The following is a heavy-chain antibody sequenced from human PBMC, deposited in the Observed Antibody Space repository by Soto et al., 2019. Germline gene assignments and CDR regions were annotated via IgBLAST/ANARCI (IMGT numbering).Heavy chain of an antibody. D-gene: IGHD1-1*01. CDR3: ARGRYGDY. CDR2: ISAHNGNT. Sequence: QVHLVQSGAEVKKPGASVKVSCKGSGYAFTTYVITWVRQAPGQGLEWMGWISAHNGNTYYAQKLQGRVTVTRDTSTSTAYMELRSLRSDDTAVYYCARGRYGDYWGQGALVTVSS. J-gene: IGHJ4*02. V-gene: IGHV1-18*01. CDR1: GYAFTTYV.